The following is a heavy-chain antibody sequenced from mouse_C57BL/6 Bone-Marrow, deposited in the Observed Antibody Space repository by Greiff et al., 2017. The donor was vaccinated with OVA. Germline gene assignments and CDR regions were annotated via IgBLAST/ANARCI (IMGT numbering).Heavy chain of an antibody. V-gene: IGHV1-74*01. CDR2: IHPSDSDT. D-gene: IGHD1-3*01. Sequence: QVQLQPGAELVKPGASVKVSCKASGYTFTSYWMHWVKQRPGQGLEWIGRIHPSDSDTNYNQKFKGKATLTVDKSSSTAYMQLSSLTSEDSAVYYCAILVPLYIGNYAMDYWGQGTSVTVSS. CDR1: GYTFTSYW. CDR3: AILVPLYIGNYAMDY. J-gene: IGHJ4*01.